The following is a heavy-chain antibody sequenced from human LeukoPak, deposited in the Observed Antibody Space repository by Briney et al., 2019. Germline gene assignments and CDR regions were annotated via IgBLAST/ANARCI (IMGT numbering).Heavy chain of an antibody. CDR1: GYSISSGYY. Sequence: SETLSLTCTVSGYSISSGYYWGWIRQPPGKGLEWIGSIYHTGSTYYNPSLKSRVTISVDTSKNHFSLKLSSVTAADTAVYYCAEDYNWFDPWGQGTLVTVSS. J-gene: IGHJ5*02. CDR3: AEDYNWFDP. V-gene: IGHV4-38-2*02. CDR2: IYHTGST.